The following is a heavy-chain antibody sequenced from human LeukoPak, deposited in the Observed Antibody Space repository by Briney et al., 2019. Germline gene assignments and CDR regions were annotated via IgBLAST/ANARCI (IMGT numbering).Heavy chain of an antibody. Sequence: PGGSLRLSCAASGFTFNSFAMSWVRQAPGKGLEWVANIKQDGSEKYYVDSVKGRFTISRDNAKNSLYLQMNSLRAEDTAVYYCARGASGYSSYWGQGTLVTVSS. CDR1: GFTFNSFA. CDR2: IKQDGSEK. J-gene: IGHJ4*02. CDR3: ARGASGYSSY. D-gene: IGHD6-19*01. V-gene: IGHV3-7*01.